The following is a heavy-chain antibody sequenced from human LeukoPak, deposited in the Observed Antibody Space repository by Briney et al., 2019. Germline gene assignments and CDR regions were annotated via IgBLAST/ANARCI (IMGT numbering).Heavy chain of an antibody. Sequence: SETLSLTCTVSGGSISSGSYYWSWIRQPAGKGLEWIGRTYTSGSTNYNPSLKSRVTISVDTSKNQFSLKLSSVTAADTAVYYCARDIYYDSSGYYYTYWYFDLWGRGTLVTVSS. CDR1: GGSISSGSYY. V-gene: IGHV4-61*02. CDR2: TYTSGST. D-gene: IGHD3-22*01. J-gene: IGHJ2*01. CDR3: ARDIYYDSSGYYYTYWYFDL.